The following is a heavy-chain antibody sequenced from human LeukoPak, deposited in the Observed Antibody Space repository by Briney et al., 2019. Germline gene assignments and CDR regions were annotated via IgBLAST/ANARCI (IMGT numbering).Heavy chain of an antibody. CDR2: IRSEANSYAT. D-gene: IGHD2-2*01. J-gene: IGHJ5*02. V-gene: IGHV3-73*01. CDR1: GFTFSGSA. CDR3: TRRGWCSSTSCYRFDP. Sequence: PGGSLRLSCAASGFTFSGSAMHWVRQASGKGLEWVGRIRSEANSYATAYAASVKGRFTISRDDSKNTAYLQMNSLKTEDTAVYYCTRRGWCSSTSCYRFDPWGQGTLVTVSS.